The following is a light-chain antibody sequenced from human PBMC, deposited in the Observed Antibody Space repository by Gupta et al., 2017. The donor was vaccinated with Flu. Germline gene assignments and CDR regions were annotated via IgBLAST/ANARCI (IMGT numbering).Light chain of an antibody. CDR3: MHGTHWPYT. J-gene: IGKJ2*01. V-gene: IGKV2-30*01. CDR1: QSLIYTDGYTY. Sequence: VTLGQPASISCWSSQSLIYTDGYTYVNWFHQRPGQSPRRLMYKVSDRDSGVPDRISGNGSDTEFTLKISRVEADDVGVYYCMHGTHWPYTFGQGTKLEIK. CDR2: KVS.